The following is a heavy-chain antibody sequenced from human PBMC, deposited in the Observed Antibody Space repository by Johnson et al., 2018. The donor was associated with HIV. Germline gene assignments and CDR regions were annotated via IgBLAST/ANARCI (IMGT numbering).Heavy chain of an antibody. D-gene: IGHD3-22*01. V-gene: IGHV3-30*02. Sequence: QVQLVESGGGVVQPGGSLILSCAASGFTFSNYGMHWVRQAPGKGLEWVTFIRYDGIIKYYAESVKGRFTISRDNSKNTLSLQMNSLRAEDTAVYYCVYDSSGYYAFDMWGQGTMVTVSS. CDR1: GFTFSNYG. J-gene: IGHJ3*02. CDR2: IRYDGIIK. CDR3: VYDSSGYYAFDM.